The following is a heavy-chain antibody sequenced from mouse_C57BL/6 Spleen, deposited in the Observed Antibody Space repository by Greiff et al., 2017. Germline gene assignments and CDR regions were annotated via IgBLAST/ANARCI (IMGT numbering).Heavy chain of an antibody. D-gene: IGHD3-2*02. CDR2: IDPSDSYT. CDR3: ARSLDSSGY. Sequence: QVQLQQPGAELVRPGTSVKLSCKASGYTFTSYWMHWVKQRPGQGLEWIGVIDPSDSYTNYNQKFKGKATLTVDTSSRTAYMQLSSLTSEDSAVYYCARSLDSSGYWGQGTTLTVSS. CDR1: GYTFTSYW. J-gene: IGHJ2*01. V-gene: IGHV1-59*01.